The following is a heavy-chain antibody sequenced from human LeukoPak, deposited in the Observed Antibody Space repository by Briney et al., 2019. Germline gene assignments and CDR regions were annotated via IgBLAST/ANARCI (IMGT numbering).Heavy chain of an antibody. CDR3: ATSDTVSTYNWFDP. CDR2: IYTSGST. Sequence: SETLSLTCTVSGGSISSYYWSWIRQPPGKGLEWIGYIYTSGSTYYNPSLKSRVTISVDTSKNQFSLNLSSLTAADTAVYYCATSDTVSTYNWFDPWGQGTLVTVS. J-gene: IGHJ5*02. CDR1: GGSISSYY. V-gene: IGHV4-4*09. D-gene: IGHD5/OR15-5a*01.